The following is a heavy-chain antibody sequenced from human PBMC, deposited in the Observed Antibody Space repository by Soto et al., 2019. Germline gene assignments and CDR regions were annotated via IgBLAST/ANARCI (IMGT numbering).Heavy chain of an antibody. CDR3: ARVRRHYGSGKKGFDY. D-gene: IGHD3-10*01. CDR1: GYSISSGYY. V-gene: IGHV4-38-2*01. J-gene: IGHJ4*02. CDR2: IYHSGST. Sequence: PSETLSLTCAVSGYSISSGYYWGWIRQPPGKGLEWIGSIYHSGSTYYNPSLKSRVTISVDTSKNQFSLKLSSVTAADTAVYYCARVRRHYGSGKKGFDYWGQGTLVTVSS.